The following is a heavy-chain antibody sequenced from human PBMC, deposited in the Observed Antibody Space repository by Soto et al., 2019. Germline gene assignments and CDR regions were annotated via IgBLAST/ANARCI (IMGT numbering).Heavy chain of an antibody. CDR3: ARGDYYDSSGYYPWYFDY. V-gene: IGHV4-30-2*01. J-gene: IGHJ4*02. CDR2: IYHSGST. Sequence: LSLTCAVSGGSISSGGYSWSWIRQPPGKGLEWIGYIYHSGSTYYNPSLKSRVTISVDRSKNQFSLKLSSVTAADTAVYYCARGDYYDSSGYYPWYFDYWGQGTLVTVSS. D-gene: IGHD3-22*01. CDR1: GGSISSGGYS.